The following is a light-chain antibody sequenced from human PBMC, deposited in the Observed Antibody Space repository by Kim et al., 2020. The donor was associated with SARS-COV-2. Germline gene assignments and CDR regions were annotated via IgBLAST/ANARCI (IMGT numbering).Light chain of an antibody. J-gene: IGLJ2*01. V-gene: IGLV2-14*03. CDR2: DVS. Sequence: GQSIPISHPGTSRDVGGYSFVSWYQQQPGKAPKLIIYDVSHRPSGVSNRFSGSKSGNRASLTIFGLQAEDEADYYCTSYTSTSTLVFGGGTQLTVL. CDR3: TSYTSTSTLV. CDR1: SRDVGGYSF.